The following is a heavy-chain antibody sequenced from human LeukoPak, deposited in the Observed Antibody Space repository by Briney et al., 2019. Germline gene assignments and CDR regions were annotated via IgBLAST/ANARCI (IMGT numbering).Heavy chain of an antibody. CDR2: INPNSGGT. Sequence: ASVKVSCKASGYTFTGYYIHWVRQAPGQGLEWMGWINPNSGGTNYAQKFQGRVTMTRDTSISTAYMELSRLRSDDTAVYYCARADSHIVVVTAIPYFDYWGQGTLVTVSS. V-gene: IGHV1-2*02. J-gene: IGHJ4*02. CDR1: GYTFTGYY. D-gene: IGHD2-21*02. CDR3: ARADSHIVVVTAIPYFDY.